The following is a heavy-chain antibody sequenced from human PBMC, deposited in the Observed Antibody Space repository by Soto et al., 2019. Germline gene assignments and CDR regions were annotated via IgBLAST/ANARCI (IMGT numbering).Heavy chain of an antibody. D-gene: IGHD3-3*01. Sequence: SETLSLTCAVYGGSFSGYYWSWIRQPPGKGLEWIGEINHSGSTNYNPSLKSRVTISVDTSKSQFSLKLSSVTAADTAVYYCARGGLIFGVVILNWFDPWGKGTLVT. J-gene: IGHJ5*02. CDR3: ARGGLIFGVVILNWFDP. V-gene: IGHV4-34*01. CDR2: INHSGST. CDR1: GGSFSGYY.